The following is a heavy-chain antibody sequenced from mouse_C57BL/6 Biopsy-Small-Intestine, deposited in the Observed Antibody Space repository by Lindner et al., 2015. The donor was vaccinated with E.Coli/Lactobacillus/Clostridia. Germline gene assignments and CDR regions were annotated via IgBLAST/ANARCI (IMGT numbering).Heavy chain of an antibody. V-gene: IGHV1-42*01. J-gene: IGHJ4*01. CDR1: GYSFTGYY. Sequence: VQLQESGPELVKPGASVNISCKASGYSFTGYYINWVKQSPEKSLEWVGEINPSTSTPTYNQKFKAKATLTVDKSSNTAYMQLKSLTSEDSAIYYCASPSITTEYWGQGTSVTVSS. D-gene: IGHD1-1*01. CDR2: INPSTSTP. CDR3: ASPSITTEY.